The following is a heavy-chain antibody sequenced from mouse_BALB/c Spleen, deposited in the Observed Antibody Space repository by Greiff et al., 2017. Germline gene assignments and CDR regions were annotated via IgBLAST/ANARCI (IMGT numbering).Heavy chain of an antibody. CDR3: AREDYYGSSYDFDY. V-gene: IGHV1-14*01. CDR2: INPYNDGT. Sequence: EVQLVESGPELVKPGASVKMSCKASGYTFTSYVMHWVKQKPGQGLEWIGYINPYNDGTKYNEKFKGKATLTSDKSSSTAYMELSSLTSEDSAVYYCAREDYYGSSYDFDYWGQGTTLTVSS. CDR1: GYTFTSYV. J-gene: IGHJ2*01. D-gene: IGHD1-1*01.